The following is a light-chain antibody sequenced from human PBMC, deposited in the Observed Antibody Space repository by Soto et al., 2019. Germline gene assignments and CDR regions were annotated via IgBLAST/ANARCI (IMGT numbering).Light chain of an antibody. J-gene: IGKJ1*01. CDR2: TVS. V-gene: IGKV2-30*01. CDR1: QSLVYSDGNAY. CDR3: MSGTYWPQT. Sequence: DVVMTQSPLSLPVTLGQPASISCRSSQSLVYSDGNAYLNWFQQRPGQSPRRLSYTVSNRDSGVXAXXSGSGSGTDLTLTLSRVEAEGVGVYYCMSGTYWPQTCGQGTKVEIK.